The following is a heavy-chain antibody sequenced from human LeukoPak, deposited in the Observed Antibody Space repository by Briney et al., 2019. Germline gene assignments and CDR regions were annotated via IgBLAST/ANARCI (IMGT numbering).Heavy chain of an antibody. CDR1: GFAFSSYA. CDR2: ISGSGGST. V-gene: IGHV3-23*01. J-gene: IGHJ5*02. D-gene: IGHD2-15*01. CDR3: AKQGGAANNWFDP. Sequence: GGSLRLSCAASGFAFSSYAMSWVRQAPGKGLEWVSAISGSGGSTYYADSVKGRFTISRDSSKNTLYLQMNSLRAEDTAVYYCAKQGGAANNWFDPWGQGTLVTVSS.